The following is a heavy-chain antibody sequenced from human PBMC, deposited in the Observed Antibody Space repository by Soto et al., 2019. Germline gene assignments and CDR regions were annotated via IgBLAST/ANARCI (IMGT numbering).Heavy chain of an antibody. CDR2: ISYDGSNK. V-gene: IGHV3-30-3*01. J-gene: IGHJ4*02. CDR3: ARVSLEGRDGYNYPFDY. CDR1: GFTFSSYA. Sequence: PGGSLRLSCAASGFTFSSYAMHWVRQAPGKGLEWVAVISYDGSNKYYADSVKGRFTISRDNSKNTLYLQMNSLRAEDTAVYYCARVSLEGRDGYNYPFDYWGQGTLVTVSS. D-gene: IGHD5-12*01.